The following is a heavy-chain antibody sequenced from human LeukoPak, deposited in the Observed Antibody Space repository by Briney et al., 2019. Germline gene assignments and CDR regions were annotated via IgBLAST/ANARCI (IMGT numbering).Heavy chain of an antibody. CDR2: ISYDGSNK. J-gene: IGHJ6*02. V-gene: IGHV3-30-3*01. CDR1: GFTFSSYA. CDR3: ARAQRRKLDPYYYYGMDV. Sequence: GGSLRLSCAASGFTFSSYAMYWVRQAPGKGLEWVAVISYDGSNKYYADSVKGRFTISRDNSKNTLYLQMNSLRAEDTAVYYCARAQRRKLDPYYYYGMDVWGQGTTVTVSS. D-gene: IGHD1-1*01.